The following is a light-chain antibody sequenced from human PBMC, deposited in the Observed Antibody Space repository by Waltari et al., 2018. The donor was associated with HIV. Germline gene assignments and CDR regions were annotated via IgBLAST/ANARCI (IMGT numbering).Light chain of an antibody. J-gene: IGLJ3*02. CDR3: LAWDSNLGGWV. CDR2: RNN. CDR1: NNNVDPQG. V-gene: IGLV10-54*04. Sequence: LNHPPSISTVSGQPATVTCIGHNNNVDPQGAARVQHRQGHPTKLLSPRNNKRPSGVSERFSASRAGHTTFLTISGLQSEDEADYFCLAWDSNLGGWVFGGGTHLTV.